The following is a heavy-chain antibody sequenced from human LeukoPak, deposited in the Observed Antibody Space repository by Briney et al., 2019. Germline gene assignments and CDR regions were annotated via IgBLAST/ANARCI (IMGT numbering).Heavy chain of an antibody. CDR3: ARESSGWYYYYMDV. V-gene: IGHV1-18*01. CDR1: GYTLTSYG. J-gene: IGHJ6*03. CDR2: ISAYNGNT. D-gene: IGHD6-19*01. Sequence: ASVKVSCKASGYTLTSYGISWVRQAPGQGLEWMGWISAYNGNTNYAQKLQGRVTMTTDTSTSTAYMELRSLRSDDTAVYYCARESSGWYYYYMDVWGKGTTVTVSS.